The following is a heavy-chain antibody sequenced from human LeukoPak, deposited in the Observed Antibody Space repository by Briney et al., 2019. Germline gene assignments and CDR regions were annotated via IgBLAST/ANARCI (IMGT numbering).Heavy chain of an antibody. V-gene: IGHV3-48*04. J-gene: IGHJ5*02. CDR1: GFTFSSYS. D-gene: IGHD3-3*01. CDR3: ARDRSLGGWDTWFDP. Sequence: GGSLRLSCAASGFTFSSYSMNWVRQAPGKGLEWVSYISSSSSTIYYADSVKGRFTISRDNAKNSLYLQMNSLRAEDTAVYYCARDRSLGGWDTWFDPWGQGILVTVSS. CDR2: ISSSSSTI.